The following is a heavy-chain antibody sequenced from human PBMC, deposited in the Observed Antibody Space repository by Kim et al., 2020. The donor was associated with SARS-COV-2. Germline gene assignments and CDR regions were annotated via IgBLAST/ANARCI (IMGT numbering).Heavy chain of an antibody. CDR2: INPSGGST. CDR1: GYTFTSYY. J-gene: IGHJ1*01. CDR3: ARDTGPYYYDSSGYYYPLAVGWYFQH. Sequence: ASVKVSCKASGYTFTSYYMHWVRQAPGQGLEWMGIINPSGGSTSYAQKFQGRVTMTRDTSTSTVYMELSSLRSEDTAVYYCARDTGPYYYDSSGYYYPLAVGWYFQHWGQGTLVTVSS. V-gene: IGHV1-46*01. D-gene: IGHD3-22*01.